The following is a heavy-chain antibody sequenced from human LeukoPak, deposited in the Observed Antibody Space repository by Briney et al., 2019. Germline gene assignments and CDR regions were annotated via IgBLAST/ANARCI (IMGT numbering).Heavy chain of an antibody. Sequence: SETLSLTCTVSGGSISSGSYYWSWIRQPAGKGLEWIGRIYTSGSTNYNPSLKSRVTISVDTSKNQFSLRLSSVTAADTAVYYCARDVYGDYEGWFDPWGQGTLVTVSS. V-gene: IGHV4-61*02. CDR3: ARDVYGDYEGWFDP. CDR2: IYTSGST. CDR1: GGSISSGSYY. D-gene: IGHD4-17*01. J-gene: IGHJ5*02.